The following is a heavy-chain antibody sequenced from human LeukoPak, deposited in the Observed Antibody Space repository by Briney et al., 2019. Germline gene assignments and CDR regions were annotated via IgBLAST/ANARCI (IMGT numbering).Heavy chain of an antibody. CDR3: AKEIAARRGAFDI. V-gene: IGHV3-21*01. CDR2: ISSSSTYI. CDR1: GFTFSTYS. D-gene: IGHD6-6*01. Sequence: KSGGSLRLSCAASGFTFSTYSMNWVRQAPGKGLEWVSSISSSSTYIYYADSVKGRFTISRDNSKNTLYLQMNSLRAEDTAVYYCAKEIAARRGAFDIWGQGTMVTVSS. J-gene: IGHJ3*02.